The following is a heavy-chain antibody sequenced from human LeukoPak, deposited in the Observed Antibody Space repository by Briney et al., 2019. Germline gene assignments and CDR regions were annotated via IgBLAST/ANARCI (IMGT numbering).Heavy chain of an antibody. J-gene: IGHJ4*02. CDR3: AREIFVDTAMVIFDY. Sequence: ASVKVSCKASVYTFTGYYMHWVRQAPGQGLVWMGWINPNSGGTNYAQKFQGRVTMTRDTSSSTAYMELSRLRSDDTAVYYCAREIFVDTAMVIFDYWGQGTLVTVSS. V-gene: IGHV1-2*02. CDR2: INPNSGGT. D-gene: IGHD5-18*01. CDR1: VYTFTGYY.